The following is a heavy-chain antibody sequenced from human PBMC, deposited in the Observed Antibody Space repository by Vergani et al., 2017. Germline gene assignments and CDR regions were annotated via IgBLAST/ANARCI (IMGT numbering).Heavy chain of an antibody. J-gene: IGHJ6*03. CDR3: AREVWGNDYYYYYMDV. CDR1: GGSISSYY. Sequence: QVQLQESGPGLVKPSETLSLTCTVSGGSISSYYWSWIRQPPGKGLEWIGYIYYSGSTNYNPSLKSRVTISVDTSKTQFSLKLSSVTAADTAVYYCAREVWGNDYYYYYMDVWGKGTTVTVSS. CDR2: IYYSGST. D-gene: IGHD3-16*01. V-gene: IGHV4-59*01.